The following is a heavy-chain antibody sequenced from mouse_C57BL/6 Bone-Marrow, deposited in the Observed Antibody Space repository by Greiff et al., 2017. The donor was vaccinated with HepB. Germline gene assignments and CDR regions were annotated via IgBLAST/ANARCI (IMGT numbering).Heavy chain of an antibody. V-gene: IGHV1-31*01. CDR2: IYPYNGVS. D-gene: IGHD1-1*01. Sequence: EVQLQQSGPELVKPGASVKISCKASGYSFTGYYMHWVKQRHGNILDWIGYIYPYNGVSSYNQKFKGKATLTVDTSSSTAYMELRSLTAEDTAVYYCARYYYGSSYGFAYWGQGTLVTVSA. CDR3: ARYYYGSSYGFAY. J-gene: IGHJ3*01. CDR1: GYSFTGYY.